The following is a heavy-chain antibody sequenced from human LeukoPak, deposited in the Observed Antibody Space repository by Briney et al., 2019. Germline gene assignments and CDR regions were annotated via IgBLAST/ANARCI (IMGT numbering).Heavy chain of an antibody. Sequence: GASVKVSCKASGYTFTSYGINWVRQATGQGLEWMGWMNPNSGNTGYAQKFQGRVTMTRNTSISTAYMDLSSLRSEDTAVYYCARRYCSSTSCHYFDYWGQGTLVTVSS. D-gene: IGHD2-2*01. CDR2: MNPNSGNT. CDR3: ARRYCSSTSCHYFDY. V-gene: IGHV1-8*02. J-gene: IGHJ4*02. CDR1: GYTFTSYG.